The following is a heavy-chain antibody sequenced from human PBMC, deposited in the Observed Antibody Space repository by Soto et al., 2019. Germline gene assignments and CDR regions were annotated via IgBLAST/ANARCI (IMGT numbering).Heavy chain of an antibody. CDR1: VFTFNSYE. CDR3: ARETVDYYDSSGYQRDRFDI. V-gene: IGHV3-48*03. D-gene: IGHD3-22*01. J-gene: IGHJ3*02. Sequence: GGSPRPSCAASVFTFNSYEMNSFRQSPGQGQQGLRCISGSGSTICCADCENGRFTISRDNAKNPLYLHMNRLRAEDTAVYYCARETVDYYDSSGYQRDRFDIWGQGPMPTV. CDR2: ISGSGSTI.